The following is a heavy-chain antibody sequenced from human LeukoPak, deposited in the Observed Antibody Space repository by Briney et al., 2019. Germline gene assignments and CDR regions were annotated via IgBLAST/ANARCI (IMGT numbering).Heavy chain of an antibody. J-gene: IGHJ4*02. CDR2: INQDGSKR. CDR1: GFIFSTYW. CDR3: ARGLYSGYDL. Sequence: GGSLRLSCAASGFIFSTYWMSWVRQAPGKGLEWVAIINQDGSKRSYVDSVKGRLTISRDNAKNSLYLQMNSLRAEDTAVYYCARGLYSGYDLWGQGTLVTVSS. V-gene: IGHV3-7*01. D-gene: IGHD5-12*01.